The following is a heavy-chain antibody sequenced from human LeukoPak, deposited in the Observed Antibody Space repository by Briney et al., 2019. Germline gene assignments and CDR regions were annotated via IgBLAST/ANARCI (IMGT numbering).Heavy chain of an antibody. V-gene: IGHV4-59*01. Sequence: SETLPRTCTVSGGSISSYYWSWIRQPPGKGLEWIGYIYHSGSTNYNPSLKSRLTMSLDTSKNQCLLKLSSVTAADTAVYYCARVRSIDYGYYYMDVWGKGTTVTVSS. CDR3: ARVRSIDYGYYYMDV. J-gene: IGHJ6*03. D-gene: IGHD4/OR15-4a*01. CDR2: IYHSGST. CDR1: GGSISSYY.